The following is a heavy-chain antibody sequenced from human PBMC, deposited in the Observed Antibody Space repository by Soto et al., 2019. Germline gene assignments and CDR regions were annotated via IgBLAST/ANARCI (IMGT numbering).Heavy chain of an antibody. J-gene: IGHJ4*02. CDR2: IRSKAYGGTT. CDR1: GFTFGDYA. D-gene: IGHD1-1*01. CDR3: TRDINWNAPPRRSPFDY. V-gene: IGHV3-49*03. Sequence: GGSLRLSCTASGFTFGDYAMSWFRQAPGKGLEWVGFIRSKAYGGTTEYAASVKGRFTISRDDSKSIAYLQMNSLKTEDTAVYYCTRDINWNAPPRRSPFDYWGQGTLVTVSS.